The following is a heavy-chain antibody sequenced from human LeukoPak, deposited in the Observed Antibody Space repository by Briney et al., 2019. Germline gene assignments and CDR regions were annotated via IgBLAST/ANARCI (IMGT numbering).Heavy chain of an antibody. CDR3: ARGVRRGFCTNGVCYLDY. CDR1: GYTFTGYY. J-gene: IGHJ4*02. D-gene: IGHD2-8*01. CDR2: INPNSGGT. Sequence: ASVKVSCKASGYTFTGYYMHWVRQAPGQGLEWMGWINPNSGGTNYAQKFQGRVTMTRDTSISTAYMELSRLRSDDTAVYYCARGVRRGFCTNGVCYLDYWGQGTLVTVSS. V-gene: IGHV1-2*02.